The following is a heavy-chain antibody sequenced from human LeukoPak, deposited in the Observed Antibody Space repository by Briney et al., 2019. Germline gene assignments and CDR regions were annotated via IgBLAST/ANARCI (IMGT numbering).Heavy chain of an antibody. Sequence: SVKVSCKASGGTFSSYAISWVRQAPGQGLEWMGRIIPILGIANYAQKFQGRVTFTADKSTSTAYMELSSLRSEDTAVYYCARGAGYSSGPGDYWGQGTLVTVSS. D-gene: IGHD6-19*01. CDR1: GGTFSSYA. V-gene: IGHV1-69*04. J-gene: IGHJ4*02. CDR3: ARGAGYSSGPGDY. CDR2: IIPILGIA.